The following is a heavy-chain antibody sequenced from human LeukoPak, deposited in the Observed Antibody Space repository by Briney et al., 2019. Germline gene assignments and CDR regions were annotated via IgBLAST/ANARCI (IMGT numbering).Heavy chain of an antibody. Sequence: ASVKVSCKASGYTFTGYYMHWVRQAPGQGLEWMGWINPNSGGTNYAQKFQGRVTMTRDTSISTAYMELSRLRSDDTAVYHCARVRIAAVAGTGFDYWGQGTLVTVSS. CDR3: ARVRIAAVAGTGFDY. CDR1: GYTFTGYY. D-gene: IGHD6-19*01. J-gene: IGHJ4*02. CDR2: INPNSGGT. V-gene: IGHV1-2*02.